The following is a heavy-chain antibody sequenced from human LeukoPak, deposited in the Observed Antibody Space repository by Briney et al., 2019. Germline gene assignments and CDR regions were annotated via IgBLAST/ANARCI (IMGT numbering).Heavy chain of an antibody. V-gene: IGHV1-69*05. CDR1: GGTFSSYA. J-gene: IGHJ6*03. Sequence: SVKVSCKASGGTFSSYAISWVRQAPGQGLEWMGGIIPIFGTANYAQKFQGRVTITTDESTSTAYMELSSPRSEDTAVYYCARGDPYCSGGSCYEPYYYYYMDVWGKGTTVTVSS. CDR3: ARGDPYCSGGSCYEPYYYYYMDV. D-gene: IGHD2-15*01. CDR2: IIPIFGTA.